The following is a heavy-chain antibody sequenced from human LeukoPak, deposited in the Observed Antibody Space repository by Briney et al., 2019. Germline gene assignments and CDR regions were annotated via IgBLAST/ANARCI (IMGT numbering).Heavy chain of an antibody. Sequence: ASVKVSCKASGYTFTGYYMHWVRQAPGQGLEWVGWINPNSGGTNYAQKFQGRVTMTRDTSISTAYMELSRLRSDDTAVYYCARVPDCGGDCSTYYFDYWGQGTLVTVSS. CDR3: ARVPDCGGDCSTYYFDY. D-gene: IGHD2-21*02. CDR1: GYTFTGYY. V-gene: IGHV1-2*02. CDR2: INPNSGGT. J-gene: IGHJ4*02.